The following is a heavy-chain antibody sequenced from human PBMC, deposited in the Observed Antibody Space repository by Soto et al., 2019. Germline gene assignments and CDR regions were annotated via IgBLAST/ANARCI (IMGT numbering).Heavy chain of an antibody. Sequence: SETLSLTCSVSGGSISSYYWSWIRQPPGKGLEWIGYIYYSGSTNYNPSLKSRVTISVDTSKNQFSLKLSSVTAADTAVYYCARDVGAWELTGFDPWGQGTLVTVSS. CDR3: ARDVGAWELTGFDP. V-gene: IGHV4-59*01. J-gene: IGHJ5*02. D-gene: IGHD1-26*01. CDR2: IYYSGST. CDR1: GGSISSYY.